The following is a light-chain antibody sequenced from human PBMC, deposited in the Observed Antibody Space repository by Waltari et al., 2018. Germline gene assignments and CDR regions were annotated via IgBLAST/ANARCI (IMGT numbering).Light chain of an antibody. Sequence: DIVLTPSPDFQSVTPKEQVTITCRPSQSIGSNLHWYQQKPEQSPRLLIRYASQSFSGVPSRFSGSGSGTDFTLTINSLEAEDAATYYCHQSSSSPYTFGQGTKLETK. V-gene: IGKV6-21*01. J-gene: IGKJ2*01. CDR3: HQSSSSPYT. CDR2: YAS. CDR1: QSIGSN.